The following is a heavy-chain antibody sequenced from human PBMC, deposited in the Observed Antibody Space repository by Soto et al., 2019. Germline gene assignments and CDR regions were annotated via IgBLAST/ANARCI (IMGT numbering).Heavy chain of an antibody. D-gene: IGHD6-19*01. Sequence: QLQLQESGPGLVKPSETLSLTCTVSGGSISSSSYYWGWIRQPPGKGLEWIGSIYYSGSTYYNPSLKRRVTISVDTSKNQFSLKLSSVTAADTAVYYCAKTSSGWYYYWGQGTLVTVSS. J-gene: IGHJ4*02. CDR2: IYYSGST. V-gene: IGHV4-39*01. CDR3: AKTSSGWYYY. CDR1: GGSISSSSYY.